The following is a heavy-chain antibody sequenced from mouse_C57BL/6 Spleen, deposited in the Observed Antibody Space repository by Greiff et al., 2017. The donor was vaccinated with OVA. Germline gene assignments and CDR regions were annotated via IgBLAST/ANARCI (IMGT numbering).Heavy chain of an antibody. CDR1: GFTFSDYY. CDR3: AKGDYSNFFDV. V-gene: IGHV5-12*01. CDR2: ISNGGGST. D-gene: IGHD2-5*01. Sequence: EVQVVESGGGLVQPGGSLKLSCAASGFTFSDYYMYWVRQTPEKRLEWVAYISNGGGSTYYTDTVKGRFTIARDKAKNTPYLQMRRLKSEDAAMYYCAKGDYSNFFDVWGTGTTVTVSS. J-gene: IGHJ1*03.